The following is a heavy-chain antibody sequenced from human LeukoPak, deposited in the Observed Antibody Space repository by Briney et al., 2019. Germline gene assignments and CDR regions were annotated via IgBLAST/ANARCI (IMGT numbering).Heavy chain of an antibody. CDR1: GFTFSSYA. CDR2: VTNNGGAT. Sequence: GGSLRLSCEASGFTFSSYAMSWVRQAPVRGLEWVAIVTNNGGATYYADSVKGRFTISRDNSKNTLYLQMNSLRAEDTAVYYCAKSFYYNSGSWGIFDYWGQGTLVTVSS. J-gene: IGHJ4*02. D-gene: IGHD3-10*01. V-gene: IGHV3-23*01. CDR3: AKSFYYNSGSWGIFDY.